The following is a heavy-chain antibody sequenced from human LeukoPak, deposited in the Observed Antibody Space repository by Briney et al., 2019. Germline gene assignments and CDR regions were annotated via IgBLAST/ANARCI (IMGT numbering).Heavy chain of an antibody. CDR1: GYTFTGYY. J-gene: IGHJ1*01. CDR3: ASDNDTRHEH. V-gene: IGHV1-2*02. D-gene: IGHD3-22*01. Sequence: GSVKVSCKASGYTFTGYYMNWVRQAPGQGLEWMGWINLNSGGTKYIQKFQGRVTMARDTSTSTAYMELSSLRSDDTAVYYCASDNDTRHEHWGQGTLVTVSS. CDR2: INLNSGGT.